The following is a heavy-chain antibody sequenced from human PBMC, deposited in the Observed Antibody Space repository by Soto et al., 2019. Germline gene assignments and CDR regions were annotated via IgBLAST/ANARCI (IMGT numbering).Heavy chain of an antibody. Sequence: GGSLRLSCAGSGFTFGDSYMSWIRQAPGKGLEWLSYISPGSRYPAYADSVKGRFTISRDNAKRSLYLQMMSLTAEDTAVYYCARSHCTDGICYTEVIPSWGQGTLVTVSS. D-gene: IGHD2-8*01. J-gene: IGHJ4*02. CDR2: ISPGSRYP. CDR1: GFTFGDSY. CDR3: ARSHCTDGICYTEVIPS. V-gene: IGHV3-11*03.